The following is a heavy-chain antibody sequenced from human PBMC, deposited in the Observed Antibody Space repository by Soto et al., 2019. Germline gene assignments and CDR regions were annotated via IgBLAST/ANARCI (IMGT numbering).Heavy chain of an antibody. D-gene: IGHD2-8*01. CDR1: GSSFTTYW. CDR2: IDPSDSYT. J-gene: IGHJ5*02. Sequence: GESLKISCKGSGSSFTTYWISWVRQMPGKGLEWMGSIDPSDSYTNYSPSFQGNVPISADKSISTAYLQWSSLKASDTAMYYCARQVTCTANGPPVFDPWGQGTLVTVSS. CDR3: ARQVTCTANGPPVFDP. V-gene: IGHV5-10-1*01.